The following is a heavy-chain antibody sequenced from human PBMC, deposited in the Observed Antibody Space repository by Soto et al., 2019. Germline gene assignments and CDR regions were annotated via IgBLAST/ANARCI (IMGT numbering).Heavy chain of an antibody. V-gene: IGHV3-15*07. CDR1: GFTFSNAW. J-gene: IGHJ4*02. CDR3: TTDYIVATIYYFDY. D-gene: IGHD5-12*01. CDR2: IKSKTDGGTT. Sequence: GGSLRLSCAASGFTFSNAWMNWVRQAPGKGLEWVGRIKSKTDGGTTDYAAPVKGRFTISRDDSKNTLYLQMNSLKTEDTAVYYCTTDYIVATIYYFDYWGQGTLVTVSS.